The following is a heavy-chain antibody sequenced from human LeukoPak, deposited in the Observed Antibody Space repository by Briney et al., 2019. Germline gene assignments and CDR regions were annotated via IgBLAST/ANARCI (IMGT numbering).Heavy chain of an antibody. Sequence: GGSLRLSCAASGFSFSTFGMHWVRQAPGKGLEWVAFIRYDGSDKYYADSVKGRFTISRDNSKNTLYLQMNSLRADDMAVYYCAKEGLSGYGGNYYFDYWGQGTLVTVSS. V-gene: IGHV3-30*02. CDR2: IRYDGSDK. CDR3: AKEGLSGYGGNYYFDY. D-gene: IGHD5-12*01. CDR1: GFSFSTFG. J-gene: IGHJ4*02.